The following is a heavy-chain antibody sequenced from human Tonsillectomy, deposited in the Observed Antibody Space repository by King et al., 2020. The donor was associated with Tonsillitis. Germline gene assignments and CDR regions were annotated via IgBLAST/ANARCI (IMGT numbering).Heavy chain of an antibody. J-gene: IGHJ5*01. CDR2: IRSDGSDK. CDR1: GFTFSNYG. V-gene: IGHV3-30*02. CDR3: AKGGDGFGS. D-gene: IGHD3-10*01. Sequence: VQLVESGGGVVQPGGSLRLSCAASGFTFSNYGMHWVRQAPGKGPEWVAFIRSDGSDKFYADSVKGRFGISRDNSKNTLSLQMNSLRAEDTALYYCAKGGDGFGSWGQGTLVTVSS.